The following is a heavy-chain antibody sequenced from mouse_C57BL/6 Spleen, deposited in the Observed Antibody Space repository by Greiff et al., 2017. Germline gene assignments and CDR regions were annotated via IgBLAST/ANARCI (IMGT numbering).Heavy chain of an antibody. V-gene: IGHV1-64*01. Sequence: QVQLQQPGAELVKPGASVKLSCKASGYTFTSYWMHWVKQRPGQGLEWIGKIHPDSGSTNYNEKFKSKATLTVDKSSSTAYMQLSSLTSEDSAVYYCARDWGYFDYWGQGTTLTVAS. CDR2: IHPDSGST. CDR1: GYTFTSYW. J-gene: IGHJ2*01. CDR3: ARDWGYFDY.